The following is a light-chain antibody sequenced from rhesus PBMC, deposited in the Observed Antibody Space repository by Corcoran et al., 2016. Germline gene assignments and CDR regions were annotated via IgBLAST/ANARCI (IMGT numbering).Light chain of an antibody. Sequence: DIQMTQSPSSLSASLGDKVTITCRASQDFGSWLAWYQQKPGKAPKLLIYKATRLQSGVPSRFSGSGSGTDFTLTISSLQPEDFATYYCLQYNSSPYSFGQGTKVEIK. CDR3: LQYNSSPYS. CDR2: KAT. CDR1: QDFGSW. V-gene: IGKV1-22*01. J-gene: IGKJ2*01.